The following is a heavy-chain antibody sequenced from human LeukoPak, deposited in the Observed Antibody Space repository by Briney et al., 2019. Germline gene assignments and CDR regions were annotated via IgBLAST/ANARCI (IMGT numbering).Heavy chain of an antibody. Sequence: PSETLSLTCTVSGGSVSSDTYYWSWIRQPPGKGLEWIGYIYDSGSTSYNPSLKSRVTISVDTSNNQFSLKLSSVTAADTAVYYCARGMAAFGGSGSYAMDVWGHGTTVSVSS. D-gene: IGHD1-26*01. J-gene: IGHJ6*02. CDR1: GGSVSSDTYY. CDR3: ARGMAAFGGSGSYAMDV. CDR2: IYDSGST. V-gene: IGHV4-61*01.